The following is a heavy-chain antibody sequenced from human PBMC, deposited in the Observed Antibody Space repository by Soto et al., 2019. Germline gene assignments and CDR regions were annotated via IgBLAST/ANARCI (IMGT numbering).Heavy chain of an antibody. V-gene: IGHV3-30*18. J-gene: IGHJ3*02. CDR3: AKPEAGAFDI. CDR1: GFTFSSYG. Sequence: LRLSCAASGFTFSSYGMHWVRQAPGKGLEWVAVISYDGSNKYYADSVKGRFTISRDNSKNTLYLQMNSLRAEDTAVYYCAKPEAGAFDIWGQGTLVTVSS. CDR2: ISYDGSNK.